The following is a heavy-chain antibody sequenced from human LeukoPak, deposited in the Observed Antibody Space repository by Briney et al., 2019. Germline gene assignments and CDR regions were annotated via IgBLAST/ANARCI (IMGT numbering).Heavy chain of an antibody. V-gene: IGHV4-39*01. CDR1: GGSISSSSYY. D-gene: IGHD3-22*01. CDR3: ASLNSGYYYGNWFDP. CDR2: IYYSGGT. Sequence: PSETLSLTCTVSGGSISSSSYYWGWIRQPPGKGLEWIGSIYYSGGTYYNPSLKSRVTISVDTSKNQFSLKLSSVTAADTAVYYCASLNSGYYYGNWFDPWGQGTLVTVSS. J-gene: IGHJ5*02.